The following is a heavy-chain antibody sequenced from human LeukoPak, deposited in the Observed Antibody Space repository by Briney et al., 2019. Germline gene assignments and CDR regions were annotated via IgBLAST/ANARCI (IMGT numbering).Heavy chain of an antibody. CDR1: GGSFSGYY. CDR3: ARLLSVVAATLGFDP. V-gene: IGHV4-34*01. CDR2: INHSGST. D-gene: IGHD2-15*01. J-gene: IGHJ5*02. Sequence: SETLSLTCAVYGGSFSGYYWSWIRQPPGKGLEWIGEINHSGSTNYNPSLRSRVTISVDTSKNQFSLKLSSVTAADTAVYYCARLLSVVAATLGFDPWGQGTLVTVSS.